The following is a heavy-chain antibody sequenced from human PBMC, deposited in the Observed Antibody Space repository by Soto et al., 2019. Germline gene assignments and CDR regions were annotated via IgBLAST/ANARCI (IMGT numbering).Heavy chain of an antibody. Sequence: SETLSLTCTVSGGSISSYYWSWIRQPPGKGLEWIGYIYYSGSTNYNPSLKSRVTISVDTSKNQFSLKLSSVTAADTAVYYCARDRSGSYGIDYGMDVWGQGTTVTVSS. J-gene: IGHJ6*02. CDR1: GGSISSYY. CDR2: IYYSGST. D-gene: IGHD1-26*01. CDR3: ARDRSGSYGIDYGMDV. V-gene: IGHV4-59*01.